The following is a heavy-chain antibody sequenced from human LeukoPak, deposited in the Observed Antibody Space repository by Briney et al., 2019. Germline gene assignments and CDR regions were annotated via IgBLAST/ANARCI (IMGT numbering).Heavy chain of an antibody. V-gene: IGHV4-59*01. D-gene: IGHD2-8*01. J-gene: IGHJ6*02. CDR3: ARAQYGGYYGMDV. CDR1: GGSISSYY. Sequence: SETLSLTCTVSGGSISSYYWSWIRRPPGKGLEWIGFIYYSGGTNYNPSLQSRVTISVDTSKNQFSLKLSSVTAADTAVYYCARAQYGGYYGMDVWGQGTTVTVSS. CDR2: IYYSGGT.